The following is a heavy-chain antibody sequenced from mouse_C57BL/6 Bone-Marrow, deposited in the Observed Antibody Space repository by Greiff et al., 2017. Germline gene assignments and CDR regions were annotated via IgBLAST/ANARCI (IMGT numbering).Heavy chain of an antibody. Sequence: EVKLMESGGDLVKPGGSLKLSCAASGFTFSSYGMSWVRQTPDKRLEWVATISSGGSYTSYPDSVKGRFTISRDNAKNTLYLQMSSLKSEDTAMYYCARHGSSLAWFAYWGQGTLVTVSA. D-gene: IGHD1-1*01. J-gene: IGHJ3*01. CDR1: GFTFSSYG. V-gene: IGHV5-6*01. CDR3: ARHGSSLAWFAY. CDR2: ISSGGSYT.